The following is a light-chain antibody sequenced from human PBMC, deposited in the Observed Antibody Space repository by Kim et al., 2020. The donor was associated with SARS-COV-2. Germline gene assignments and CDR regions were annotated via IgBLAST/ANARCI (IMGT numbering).Light chain of an antibody. CDR1: QGIRNY. Sequence: DVQMTQSPSSLSASVGDRVTITCRASQGIRNYLAWYQQRPGKVPKLLIYGATTLQSGVPSRFSGSGSGTDFTLTIRSLQLEDVATYYCQKYNSAPRTFGQGTKVDI. J-gene: IGKJ1*01. CDR3: QKYNSAPRT. V-gene: IGKV1-27*01. CDR2: GAT.